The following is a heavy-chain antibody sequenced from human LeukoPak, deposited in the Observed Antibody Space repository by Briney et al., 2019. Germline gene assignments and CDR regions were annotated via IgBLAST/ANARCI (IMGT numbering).Heavy chain of an antibody. CDR3: ARRLFWGSLDY. V-gene: IGHV3-7*01. CDR2: IKQDGSEK. J-gene: IGHJ4*02. Sequence: PGGSLRLSCAASGFTFSRYWMSWVRQAPGKGLEWVANIKQDGSEKYYVDSVKGRFTISRDNAKNSLYLQMNSLRAEDTVVYYCARRLFWGSLDYWGQGTLVTVSS. CDR1: GFTFSRYW. D-gene: IGHD7-27*01.